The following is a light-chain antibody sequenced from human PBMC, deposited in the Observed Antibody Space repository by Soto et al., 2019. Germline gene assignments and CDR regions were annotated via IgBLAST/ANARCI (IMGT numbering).Light chain of an antibody. CDR3: TSYTRSSTLV. Sequence: QSVLTQPASVSGSPGQSITISCTGTNSDVGHYNYVSWYQQHPGKAPKLMIYDVTIRPSGVSNRFSGSKSGNTASLTISGLQAEDEADYYCTSYTRSSTLVFGTGTKVTVL. CDR2: DVT. V-gene: IGLV2-14*03. CDR1: NSDVGHYNY. J-gene: IGLJ1*01.